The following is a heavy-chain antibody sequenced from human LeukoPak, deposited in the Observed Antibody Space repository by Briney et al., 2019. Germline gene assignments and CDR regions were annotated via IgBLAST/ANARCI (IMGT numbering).Heavy chain of an antibody. J-gene: IGHJ5*02. D-gene: IGHD3-10*01. CDR3: ACQSGSGSLSRPCDP. CDR1: GVSVRSGGFY. V-gene: IGHV4-39*01. Sequence: WETLSLTCCVSGVSVRSGGFYWAWLRQPPGKGPEWIATVYYTGSTYYNPSLKSRVTISINTSKNQFSLTLTSVTATDTAIYHCACQSGSGSLSRPCDPWGQGTLVTVSS. CDR2: VYYTGST.